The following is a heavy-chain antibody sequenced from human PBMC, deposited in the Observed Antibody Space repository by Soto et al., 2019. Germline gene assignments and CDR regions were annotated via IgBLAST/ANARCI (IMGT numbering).Heavy chain of an antibody. CDR1: AGSISSGGYY. J-gene: IGHJ6*02. CDR3: ARDTPREYYYGSAQLDGMDG. CDR2: IYYSGST. D-gene: IGHD3-10*01. V-gene: IGHV4-31*03. Sequence: TMALTCTVSAGSISSGGYYGSWIREHPGKGLEWIGYIYYSGSTYYNPSLKSRVTISVDTSKNQFSLKLSSVTAADTAVYYCARDTPREYYYGSAQLDGMDGWGQGTTVTVSS.